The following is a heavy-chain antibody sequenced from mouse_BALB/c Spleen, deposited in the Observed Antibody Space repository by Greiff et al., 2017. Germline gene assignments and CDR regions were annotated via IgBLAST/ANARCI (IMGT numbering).Heavy chain of an antibody. CDR3: ARDSPLIYYYGSSHFDY. CDR1: GFSLTSYG. D-gene: IGHD1-1*01. CDR2: IWAGGST. V-gene: IGHV2-9*02. Sequence: VQLQQSGPGLVAPSQSLSITCTVSGFSLTSYGVHWVRQPPGKGLEWLGVIWAGGSTNYNSALMSRLSISKDNSKSQVFLKMNSLQTDDTAMYYCARDSPLIYYYGSSHFDYWGQGTTLTVSS. J-gene: IGHJ2*01.